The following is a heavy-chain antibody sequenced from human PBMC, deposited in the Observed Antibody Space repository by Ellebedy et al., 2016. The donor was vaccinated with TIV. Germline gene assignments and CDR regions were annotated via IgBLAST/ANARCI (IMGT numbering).Heavy chain of an antibody. CDR1: GFTFSSYW. J-gene: IGHJ4*02. V-gene: IGHV3-7*01. CDR2: LKQDGSEI. D-gene: IGHD1-26*01. CDR3: VRDKIVGATIFDY. Sequence: GGSLRLSXVVPGFTFSSYWMSWVRQAPGKGLEWVANLKQDGSEIYYVDSVKGRFTISRDNAKNSLYLQMNSLRAEDAAVYYCVRDKIVGATIFDYWGQGTLVTVSS.